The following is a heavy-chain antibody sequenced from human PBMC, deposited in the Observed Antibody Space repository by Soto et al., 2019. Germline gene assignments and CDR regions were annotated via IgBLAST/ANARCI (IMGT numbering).Heavy chain of an antibody. CDR3: ARDRRAAAALQVGFDP. J-gene: IGHJ5*02. D-gene: IGHD6-13*01. V-gene: IGHV3-11*05. Sequence: QVQLVESGGGLVKPGGSLRLSCAASGFTFSDYYMSWIRQAPGKGLEWVSYISSSSSYTNYADSVKGRFTISRDNAKNSLYLQMNSLRAEDTAVYYCARDRRAAAALQVGFDPWGQGTLVTVSS. CDR1: GFTFSDYY. CDR2: ISSSSSYT.